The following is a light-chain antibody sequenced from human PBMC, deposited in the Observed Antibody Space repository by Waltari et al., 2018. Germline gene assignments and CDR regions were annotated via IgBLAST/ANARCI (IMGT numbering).Light chain of an antibody. V-gene: IGKV3-20*01. CDR2: GAS. CDR3: QHYVRLPVT. Sequence: EVVLTQSPGTLSLSPGERVNLSCRASQSISRALTWYQQKPGQAPRLLIYGASTRATGIPDRFIGSGSGTDFSLTISRLDPDDFAVYYCQHYVRLPVTFGQGTTVEIK. J-gene: IGKJ1*01. CDR1: QSISRA.